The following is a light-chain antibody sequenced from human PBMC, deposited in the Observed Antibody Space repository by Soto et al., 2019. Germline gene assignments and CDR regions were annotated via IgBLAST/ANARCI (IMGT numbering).Light chain of an antibody. CDR2: EVS. V-gene: IGLV2-14*01. CDR3: TSYTSTIPDV. CDR1: SNVVGGYNY. J-gene: IGLJ1*01. Sequence: QSALTQPASVSGSPGQSITISCTGSSNVVGGYNYVSWYQQHPGQAPKLIIYEVSDRPSGVSPHFSGSKSGNTASLTISGLQVEDEADYFCTSYTSTIPDVFGSGTKVTVL.